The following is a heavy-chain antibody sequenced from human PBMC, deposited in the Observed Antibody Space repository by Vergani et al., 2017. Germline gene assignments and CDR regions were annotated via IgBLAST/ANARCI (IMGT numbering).Heavy chain of an antibody. CDR1: GGTFSSYA. CDR2: IIPIFGTA. Sequence: QVQLVQSGAEVKKPGSSVKVSCKASGGTFSSYAISWVRQAPGQGLEWMGGIIPIFGTANYAQKFQGRVTITADESTSTAYMERSSLRSEDTVVYYGARGPQDCSGGSGYPPFDPWGQGTLVTVSS. V-gene: IGHV1-69*12. D-gene: IGHD2-15*01. J-gene: IGHJ5*02. CDR3: ARGPQDCSGGSGYPPFDP.